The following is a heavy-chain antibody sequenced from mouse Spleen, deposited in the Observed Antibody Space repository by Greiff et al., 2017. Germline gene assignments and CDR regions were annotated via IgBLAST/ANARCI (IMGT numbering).Heavy chain of an antibody. J-gene: IGHJ4*01. CDR1: GYTFTSYW. CDR2: IYPGNSDT. Sequence: EVQLQQSGTVLARPGASVKMSCKTSGYTFTSYWMHWVKQRPGQGLEWIGAIYPGNSDTSYNQKFKGKAKLTAVTSASTAYMELSSLTNEDSAVYYCTSDYGSSYGAMDYWGQGTSVTVSS. CDR3: TSDYGSSYGAMDY. V-gene: IGHV1-5*01. D-gene: IGHD1-1*01.